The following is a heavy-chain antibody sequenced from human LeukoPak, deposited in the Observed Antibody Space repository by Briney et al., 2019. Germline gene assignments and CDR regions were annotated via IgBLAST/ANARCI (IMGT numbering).Heavy chain of an antibody. V-gene: IGHV1-8*02. CDR1: GGTLNSSA. D-gene: IGHD4-17*01. Sequence: GSSVKVSCKASGGTLNSSAISWVRQATGQGLEWMGWMNPNSGNTGYAQKFQGRVTMTEDTSTDTAYMELSSLYFEDTAVYYCATLEPEPGDFGGLAYWGQGTPVTVSS. CDR3: ATLEPEPGDFGGLAY. CDR2: MNPNSGNT. J-gene: IGHJ4*02.